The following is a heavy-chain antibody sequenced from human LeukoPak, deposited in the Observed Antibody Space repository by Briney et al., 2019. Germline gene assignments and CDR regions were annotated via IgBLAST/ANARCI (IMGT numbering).Heavy chain of an antibody. CDR1: GFTFSSYW. D-gene: IGHD6-6*01. CDR2: IKQDGSEK. J-gene: IGHJ4*02. CDR3: ATTSGLGIAAPSFDY. Sequence: PGGSLRLSCAASGFTFSSYWMSWVRQAPGKGLEWVANIKQDGSEKYYVDSAKGRFTISRDNAKNSLYLQMNSLRAEDTAVYYCATTSGLGIAAPSFDYWGQGTLVTVSS. V-gene: IGHV3-7*01.